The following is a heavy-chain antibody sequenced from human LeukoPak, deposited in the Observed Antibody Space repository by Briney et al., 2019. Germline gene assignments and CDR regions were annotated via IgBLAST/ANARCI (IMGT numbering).Heavy chain of an antibody. D-gene: IGHD6-13*01. CDR2: IYYSGST. V-gene: IGHV4-39*01. CDR1: GGSISSYY. CDR3: ARFFSSWIPFDY. Sequence: PSETLSLTCTVSGGSISSYYWSWIRQPPGKGLEWIGSIYYSGSTYYNPSLKSRVTISVDTSKNQFSLKLSSVTAADTAVYYCARFFSSWIPFDYWGQGTLVTVSS. J-gene: IGHJ4*02.